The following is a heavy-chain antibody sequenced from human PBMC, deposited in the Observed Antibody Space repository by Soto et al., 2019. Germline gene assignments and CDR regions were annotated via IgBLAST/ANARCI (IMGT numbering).Heavy chain of an antibody. CDR1: GGSIDRGNYY. CDR2: TYYNGNA. J-gene: IGHJ4*02. CDR3: ARHFVAVVIKGWGY. Sequence: SESLSLTCNVSGGSIDRGNYYWDWLRQRPGKGLEWIGTTYYNGNAYYNPSLKSRVSMSVDTSKNQFSLKLVSVTAADTAVYYCARHFVAVVIKGWGYWGQGTLVTVSS. D-gene: IGHD3-10*01. V-gene: IGHV4-39*01.